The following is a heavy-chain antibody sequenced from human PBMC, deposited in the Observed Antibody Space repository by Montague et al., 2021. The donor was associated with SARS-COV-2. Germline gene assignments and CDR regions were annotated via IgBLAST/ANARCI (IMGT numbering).Heavy chain of an antibody. CDR1: GGSFSPYY. Sequence: SETLFLACAVSGGSFSPYYWSWIRQPPGKGLEWIGEISQGGNTKYNPSLQSRVSISLDTSRNQFSLKVSSVTAADTAIYYCARLGDGIVPSPILGLGPYYSFYYMDAWGKGTTVTVSS. V-gene: IGHV4-34*01. CDR3: ARLGDGIVPSPILGLGPYYSFYYMDA. CDR2: ISQGGNT. J-gene: IGHJ6*03. D-gene: IGHD2-2*02.